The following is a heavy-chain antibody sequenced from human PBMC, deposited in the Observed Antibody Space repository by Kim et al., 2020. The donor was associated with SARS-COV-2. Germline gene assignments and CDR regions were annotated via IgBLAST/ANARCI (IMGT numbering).Heavy chain of an antibody. CDR3: ASASSYGDYRYYYYYYGMDV. Sequence: GGSLRLSCAASGFTFSSYGMLWVRQVPGKGLEWVAVISYDGSNKYYADSVKGRFTISRDNSKNTLYLQMNSLRAEDTAVYYCASASSYGDYRYYYYYYGMDVWGQGTTVTVSS. V-gene: IGHV3-33*05. CDR1: GFTFSSYG. D-gene: IGHD4-17*01. J-gene: IGHJ6*02. CDR2: ISYDGSNK.